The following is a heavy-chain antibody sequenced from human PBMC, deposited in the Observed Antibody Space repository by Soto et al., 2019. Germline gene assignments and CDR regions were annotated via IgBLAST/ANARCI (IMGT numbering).Heavy chain of an antibody. CDR2: MNPNSGNT. J-gene: IGHJ5*02. Sequence: QVQLVQSGAEVKKPGASVKVSCKASGYTFTSYDINWVRQATGQGLEWMGWMNPNSGNTVYAQKFQVRVTMTRNTSIRTAYTELSSLRSQGTAVYYCARESRSIAPSWFDPWGQGTLVTVSS. D-gene: IGHD6-6*01. CDR3: ARESRSIAPSWFDP. CDR1: GYTFTSYD. V-gene: IGHV1-8*01.